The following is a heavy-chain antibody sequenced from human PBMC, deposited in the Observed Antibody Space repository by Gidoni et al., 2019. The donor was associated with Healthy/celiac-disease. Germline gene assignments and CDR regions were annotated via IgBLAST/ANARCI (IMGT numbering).Heavy chain of an antibody. V-gene: IGHV3-23*01. CDR3: AKDSSSWYGDAFDI. CDR2: ISGSGGST. Sequence: EVQLLESGGGLVQPGGALRLSCADSGFHFTSYAMSWVRQVPGKGLEWVSVISGSGGSTYYTDSVKGRFTISRDNSKNTLYLQMNSLRAEDTAVYYCAKDSSSWYGDAFDIWGQGTMVTVSS. D-gene: IGHD6-13*01. CDR1: GFHFTSYA. J-gene: IGHJ3*02.